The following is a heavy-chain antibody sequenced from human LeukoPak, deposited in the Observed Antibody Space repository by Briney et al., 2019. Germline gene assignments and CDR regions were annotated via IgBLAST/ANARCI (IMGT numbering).Heavy chain of an antibody. J-gene: IGHJ6*03. Sequence: PGGSLRLSCAASGFTLSDYYMSWIRQAPGKGLEWISYISSSGNTMYYADSVKGRFTISRDNSKNTLYLQMNSLRAEDTAVYHCASGSGSYRTPYYYMDVWGTGTTVTVSS. CDR1: GFTLSDYY. CDR2: ISSSGNTM. D-gene: IGHD3-10*01. CDR3: ASGSGSYRTPYYYMDV. V-gene: IGHV3-11*01.